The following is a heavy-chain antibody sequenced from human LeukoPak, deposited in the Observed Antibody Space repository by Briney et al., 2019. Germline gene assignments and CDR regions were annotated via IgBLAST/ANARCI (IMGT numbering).Heavy chain of an antibody. CDR2: IYYSGST. CDR3: ARGSYDFWSGVYYYYGMDV. Sequence: SETLSLTCAVSGGSIINSNWWSWIRQPPGKGLEWVGYIYYSGSTYYNPSLKSRVTISVDTSKNQFSLKLSSVTAADTAVYYCARGSYDFWSGVYYYYGMDVWGQGTTVTVSS. V-gene: IGHV4-30-4*01. D-gene: IGHD3-3*01. CDR1: GGSIINSNW. J-gene: IGHJ6*02.